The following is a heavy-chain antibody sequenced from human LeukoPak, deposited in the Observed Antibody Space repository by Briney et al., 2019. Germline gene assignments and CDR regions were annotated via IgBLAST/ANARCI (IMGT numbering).Heavy chain of an antibody. Sequence: SETLSLTCTVSGGSISSGDYYWSWIRQPPGKGLEWIGYIYYSGSSNYNPSLKSRVTMLVDTSKNQFSLKLNSVTAADTAVYYCARHGTIAAAGYFDYWGQGSLVTVSS. J-gene: IGHJ4*02. V-gene: IGHV4-61*08. D-gene: IGHD6-13*01. CDR3: ARHGTIAAAGYFDY. CDR1: GGSISSGDYY. CDR2: IYYSGSS.